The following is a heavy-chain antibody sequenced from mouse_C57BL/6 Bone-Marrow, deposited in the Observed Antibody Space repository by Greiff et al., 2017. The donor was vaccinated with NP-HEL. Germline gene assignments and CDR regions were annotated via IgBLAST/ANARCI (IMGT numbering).Heavy chain of an antibody. V-gene: IGHV1-15*01. CDR3: TRYYDTDYAMDC. J-gene: IGHJ4*01. D-gene: IGHD2-3*01. CDR1: GYTFTDYE. Sequence: VQLQQSGAELVRPGASVTLSCKASGYTFTDYEMHWVKQTPVHGLEWIGAIDPETGGTAYNQKFKGKAILTADKSSSTAYMELRSLTSGDSAVYYCTRYYDTDYAMDCWGQGTSVTVSS. CDR2: IDPETGGT.